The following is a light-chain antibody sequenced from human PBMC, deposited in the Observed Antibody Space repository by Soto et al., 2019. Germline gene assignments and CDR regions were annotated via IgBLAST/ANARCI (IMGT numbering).Light chain of an antibody. CDR1: QTINNW. J-gene: IGKJ1*01. V-gene: IGKV1-5*01. CDR3: QHYNSYTWT. CDR2: HAS. Sequence: DIQMTQSPSTLSASIGDRVTITCRASQTINNWLAWYQQKPGKAPNLLIYHASNLETGVPSRFSGSAFGTEFTLTISSLQPDDFANYYCQHYNSYTWTFGQGTKVEIK.